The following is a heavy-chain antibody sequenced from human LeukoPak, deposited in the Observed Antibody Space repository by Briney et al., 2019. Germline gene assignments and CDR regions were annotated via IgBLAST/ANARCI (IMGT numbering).Heavy chain of an antibody. CDR1: GYTFTSYY. V-gene: IGHV1-46*01. Sequence: GASVKVSCKASGYTFTSYYMHWVRQAPGQGLEWMGIINPSGGSTSYAQKFQGRVTMTRDTSISTAYMELSRLRSDDTAVYYCARVGYGDYDLDYWGQGTLVTVSS. CDR3: ARVGYGDYDLDY. J-gene: IGHJ4*02. D-gene: IGHD4-17*01. CDR2: INPSGGST.